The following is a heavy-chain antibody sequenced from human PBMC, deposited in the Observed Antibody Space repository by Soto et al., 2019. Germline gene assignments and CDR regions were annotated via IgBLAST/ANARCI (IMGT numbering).Heavy chain of an antibody. CDR3: ARRYNSGFPDY. CDR2: IYPLNSDT. J-gene: IGHJ4*02. Sequence: GESLKISCKTSGYSFSTYWIGWVRQMPGKGLEWMGIIYPLNSDTRYSPSFQGQVTLSADKSISTAYLQWSSLKASDTARYYCARRYNSGFPDYWGQGTLVTVSS. CDR1: GYSFSTYW. V-gene: IGHV5-51*01. D-gene: IGHD6-19*01.